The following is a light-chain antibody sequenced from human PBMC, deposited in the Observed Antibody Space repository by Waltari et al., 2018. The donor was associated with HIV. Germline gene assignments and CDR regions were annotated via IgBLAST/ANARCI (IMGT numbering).Light chain of an antibody. V-gene: IGLV4-69*01. CDR2: LNSDGSH. CDR3: QTCGTGIRV. CDR1: NGHSNYA. Sequence: VLTQSPSASASQGASVKLTFTLSNGHSNYAIAWHQLQPGKGPRYLMKLNSDGSHTKGDGIPYRFAGSSSGAERYLTISSLQSEDEADYYCQTCGTGIRVFGGGTKLTVL. J-gene: IGLJ3*02.